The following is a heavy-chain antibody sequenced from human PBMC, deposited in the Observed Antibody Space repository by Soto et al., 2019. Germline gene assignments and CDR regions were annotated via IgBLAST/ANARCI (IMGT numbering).Heavy chain of an antibody. CDR3: ARYDSSGYYWPYYYYGMDL. CDR1: GFTFSTYS. D-gene: IGHD3-22*01. J-gene: IGHJ6*02. CDR2: ISSSGSYI. V-gene: IGHV3-21*01. Sequence: GGSLRLSCAASGFTFSTYSMNLVRQAPGKGLEWVSSISSSGSYIYYADSVKGRFTISRDNAKNSLYLQMNSLRAEDTAVYYCARYDSSGYYWPYYYYGMDLWGQGTTVIVSS.